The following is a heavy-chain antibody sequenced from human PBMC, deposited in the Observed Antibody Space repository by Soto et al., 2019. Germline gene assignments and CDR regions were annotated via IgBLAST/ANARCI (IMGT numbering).Heavy chain of an antibody. J-gene: IGHJ5*02. CDR2: MNPNSGNT. CDR1: GYNFTSYD. CDR3: ARDLRGGIFGDYNWFDP. Sequence: ASVKVSCKASGYNFTSYDINWVRQATGQGLEWMGWMNPNSGNTGYAQKFQGRVTMTRNTSISTAYMELSSLRSEDTAVYYCARDLRGGIFGDYNWFDPWGQGTLVTVSS. V-gene: IGHV1-8*01. D-gene: IGHD3-3*01.